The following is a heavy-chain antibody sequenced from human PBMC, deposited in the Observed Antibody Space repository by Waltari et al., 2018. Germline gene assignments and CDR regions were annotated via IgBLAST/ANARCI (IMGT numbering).Heavy chain of an antibody. CDR3: AKAGGIAAAEFQFDF. D-gene: IGHD6-13*01. V-gene: IGHV3-23*01. CDR2: ISGPALTT. CDR1: GFTFFSSA. J-gene: IGHJ4*02. Sequence: VQLLESGGGFVQPGGSLRLSCSPSGFTFFSSAITWVRQAPGKGLEWVSSISGPALTTFYADSVKGRFSVSRDNSKNTLYLQINGLRADDTAVYYCAKAGGIAAAEFQFDFWGRGTLVTVSS.